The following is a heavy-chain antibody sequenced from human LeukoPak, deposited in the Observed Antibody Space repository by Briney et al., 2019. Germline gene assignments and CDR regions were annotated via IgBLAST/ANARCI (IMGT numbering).Heavy chain of an antibody. D-gene: IGHD3-3*02. CDR1: GFTFSSYA. V-gene: IGHV3-23*01. J-gene: IGHJ6*02. CDR2: ISGSGGST. Sequence: GGSLRLSCAASGFTFSSYAMSWVRQAPGKGLEWVSAISGSGGSTYYADSVKGRFTISRDNSKNTLYLQMNSLRAEDTAVYYCAKVLESSDYYYGMDVWGQGTTVTVSS. CDR3: AKVLESSDYYYGMDV.